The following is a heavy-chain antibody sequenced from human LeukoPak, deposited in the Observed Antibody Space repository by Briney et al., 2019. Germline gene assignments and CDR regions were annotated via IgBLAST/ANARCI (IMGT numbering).Heavy chain of an antibody. Sequence: SETLSLTCTVSGGSVSSDNYYWTWIRQPPGKGLEWFGYISYSGRATYNPSLKSRVTMSIDTSKNQFSLKLSSVTATDTAVYYCARDFCSSTSCHFDYWGQGTLVTVSS. CDR1: GGSVSSDNYY. CDR3: ARDFCSSTSCHFDY. J-gene: IGHJ4*02. D-gene: IGHD2-2*01. V-gene: IGHV4-61*01. CDR2: ISYSGRA.